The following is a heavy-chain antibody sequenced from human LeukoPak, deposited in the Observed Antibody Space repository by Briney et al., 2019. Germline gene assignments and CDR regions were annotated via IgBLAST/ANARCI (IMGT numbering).Heavy chain of an antibody. CDR2: MSPRSGDT. Sequence: ASVKVSCKASGYTFTNNDMHWVRQAPGLGLEWMGWMSPRSGDTVYAQKFQGRVTMTRDTSITTAYMEMTRLRFDDTAVYYCVRALPSAGWGQGTLVTVSS. D-gene: IGHD6-25*01. CDR3: VRALPSAG. J-gene: IGHJ4*02. CDR1: GYTFTNND. V-gene: IGHV1-2*02.